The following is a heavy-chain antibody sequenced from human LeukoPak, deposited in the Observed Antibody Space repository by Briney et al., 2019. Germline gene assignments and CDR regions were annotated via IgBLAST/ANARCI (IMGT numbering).Heavy chain of an antibody. CDR1: GFTFSTYW. D-gene: IGHD5-24*01. V-gene: IGHV3-74*01. CDR3: ARDRDGYNSFDY. CDR2: INSDGSST. J-gene: IGHJ4*02. Sequence: PGGSLRVSCAASGFTFSTYWMHWVRQAPGKGLMWVSRINSDGSSTSYADSVKGRFTISRDNAKNTLYLQMSSLRADDTALYYCARDRDGYNSFDYWGQGTLVTVSS.